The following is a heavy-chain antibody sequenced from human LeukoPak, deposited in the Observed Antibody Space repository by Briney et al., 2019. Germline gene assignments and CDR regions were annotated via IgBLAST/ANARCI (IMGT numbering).Heavy chain of an antibody. J-gene: IGHJ1*01. V-gene: IGHV4-39*07. Sequence: SETLSLTCTVSGGSISSSSYYWGWIRQPPGKGLEWIGSIYYSGSTYYNPSLKSRVTISVDTSKNQFSLKLSSVTAADTAVYYCARVGGSYPRLYFQHWGQGTLVTVSS. CDR2: IYYSGST. D-gene: IGHD1-26*01. CDR1: GGSISSSSYY. CDR3: ARVGGSYPRLYFQH.